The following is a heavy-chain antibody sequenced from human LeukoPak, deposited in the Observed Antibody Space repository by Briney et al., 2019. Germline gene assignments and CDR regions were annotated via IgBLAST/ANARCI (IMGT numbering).Heavy chain of an antibody. CDR1: GFTFSYYG. V-gene: IGHV3-23*01. CDR2: VTGSGTST. Sequence: GGSLRLSCAASGFTFSYYGMNWVRQAPGKGLEWVSGVTGSGTSTYYADSVRGRFTISRDNSKNTLYLQMNSLRAEDTAVYYCAKDRDYGDYVSGLDTFDYWGQGTLVTVSS. D-gene: IGHD4-17*01. J-gene: IGHJ4*02. CDR3: AKDRDYGDYVSGLDTFDY.